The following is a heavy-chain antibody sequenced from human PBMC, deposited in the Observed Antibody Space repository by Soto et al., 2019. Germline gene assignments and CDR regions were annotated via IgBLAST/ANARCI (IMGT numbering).Heavy chain of an antibody. CDR3: ARAGSWFGESTPFDY. D-gene: IGHD3-10*01. Sequence: QVQLVESGGGLVKPGGSLRLSCSASGFTFRDYYMSWIRQAPGQGLEWVSYISSSGSTIYYADSVKRRFTISRDNAKNSLYLQMNSLRAEDTAVHYCARAGSWFGESTPFDYWGQGTLVTVFS. CDR2: ISSSGSTI. CDR1: GFTFRDYY. J-gene: IGHJ4*02. V-gene: IGHV3-11*01.